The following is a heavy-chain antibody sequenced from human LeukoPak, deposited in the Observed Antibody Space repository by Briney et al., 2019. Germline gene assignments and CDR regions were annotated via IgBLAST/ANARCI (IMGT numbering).Heavy chain of an antibody. CDR2: IYTSGST. D-gene: IGHD3-22*01. V-gene: IGHV4-4*07. Sequence: PSETLSLTCTFSGGSISSYYWSWIRQPAGKGLEWIGRIYTSGSTNYNPSLKSRVTMSVDTSKNQFSLKLSSVTAADTAVYYCARASGYYYDSSGRRAFDIWSQGTMVTVSS. CDR3: ARASGYYYDSSGRRAFDI. CDR1: GGSISSYY. J-gene: IGHJ3*02.